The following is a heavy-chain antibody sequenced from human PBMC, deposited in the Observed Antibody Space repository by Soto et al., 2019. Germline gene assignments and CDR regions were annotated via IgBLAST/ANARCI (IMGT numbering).Heavy chain of an antibody. J-gene: IGHJ3*02. CDR2: ISAYNGNT. V-gene: IGHV1-18*01. D-gene: IGHD4-17*01. Sequence: GASVKVSCKASGYTFTSYGISWVRQAPGQGLEWMGWISAYNGNTNYAQKLQGRATMTTDTSTSTAYMELRSLRSDDTAVYYCARDLYYGDYEHDAFDIWRQGTMVTVSS. CDR1: GYTFTSYG. CDR3: ARDLYYGDYEHDAFDI.